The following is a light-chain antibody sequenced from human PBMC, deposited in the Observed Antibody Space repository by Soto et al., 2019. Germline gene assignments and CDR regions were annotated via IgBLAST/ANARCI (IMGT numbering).Light chain of an antibody. CDR3: QSYDSSLSGPVV. J-gene: IGLJ2*01. V-gene: IGLV1-40*01. CDR2: GNS. Sequence: QSVLTQPPSVSGAPGQRVTISCTGSSSNIGAGYDVHWYQQLPGTAPKLLIYGNSNRPSGVPDRFSGSKSGTSASLAITGLQGEDEADYSCQSYDSSLSGPVVFGGGTKLTVL. CDR1: SSNIGAGYD.